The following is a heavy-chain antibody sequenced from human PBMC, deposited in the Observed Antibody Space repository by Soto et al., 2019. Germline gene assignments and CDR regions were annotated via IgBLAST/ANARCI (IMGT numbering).Heavy chain of an antibody. CDR1: GFTFSSYW. CDR2: INSDGSST. J-gene: IGHJ6*02. V-gene: IGHV3-74*01. Sequence: GGSLRLSCAASGFTFSSYWMHWVRQAPGKGLVWVSRINSDGSSTSYPDSVKGRFTISRDNAKNTLYLQMNRLRAEDTAVDDCARVEVGYYDGSGFPSGMDVWGQGTTVTVSS. D-gene: IGHD3-10*01. CDR3: ARVEVGYYDGSGFPSGMDV.